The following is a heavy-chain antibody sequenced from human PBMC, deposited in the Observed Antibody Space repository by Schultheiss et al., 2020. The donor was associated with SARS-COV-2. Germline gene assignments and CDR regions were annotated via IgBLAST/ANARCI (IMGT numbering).Heavy chain of an antibody. Sequence: GGSLRLSCKTSGYSVNTHWIAWVRQMPGKGLEWLGIIYPRDSATTYSPSFQGPVTISADTSVSTAYPQSSCVRASDTAMYYCARHVTNFYDSSGYYFLKEECFDIWRQGGMVTVSS. CDR1: GYSVNTHW. V-gene: IGHV5-51*01. D-gene: IGHD3-22*01. J-gene: IGHJ3*02. CDR3: ARHVTNFYDSSGYYFLKEECFDI. CDR2: IYPRDSAT.